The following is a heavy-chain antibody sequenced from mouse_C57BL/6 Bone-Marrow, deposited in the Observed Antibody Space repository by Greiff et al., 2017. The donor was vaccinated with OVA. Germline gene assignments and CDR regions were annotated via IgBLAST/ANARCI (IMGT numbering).Heavy chain of an antibody. D-gene: IGHD4-1*02. CDR2: ISNGGGST. Sequence: EVHLVESGGGLVQPGGSLKLSCAASGFTFSDYYMYWVRQTPEKRLEWVAYISNGGGSTYYPDTVKGRFTISRDNAKNTLYLQMSRLKSEDTAMYYCARFQLGLAMDYWGQGTSVTVSS. CDR1: GFTFSDYY. CDR3: ARFQLGLAMDY. V-gene: IGHV5-12*01. J-gene: IGHJ4*01.